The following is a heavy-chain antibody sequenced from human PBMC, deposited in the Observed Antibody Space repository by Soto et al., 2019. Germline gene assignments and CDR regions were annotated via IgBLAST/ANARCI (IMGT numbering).Heavy chain of an antibody. CDR3: ARTISPNYYYYGMDV. CDR1: GYSFSSYW. V-gene: IGHV5-51*01. J-gene: IGHJ6*02. Sequence: GESLKISCKGSGYSFSSYWIGWVRQMPGKGLEWMGIIHPGDSDSRYSPSFQGQVTISADKSISTAYLQWSSLKASDTAMYYCARTISPNYYYYGMDVWGQGTTVTVSS. CDR2: IHPGDSDS.